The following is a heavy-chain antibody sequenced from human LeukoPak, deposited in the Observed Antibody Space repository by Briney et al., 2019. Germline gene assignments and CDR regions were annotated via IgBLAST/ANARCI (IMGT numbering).Heavy chain of an antibody. Sequence: PSETLSPTCAVSGDSICTNHWWSWVRQPPGKGLEWIGEVYHSGSTNYNPSLKSRVTISVDKSKNLFSLKLTSVTAADTAMYYCASARWDSWGQGTLVTVSS. CDR1: GDSICTNHW. V-gene: IGHV4-4*02. CDR2: VYHSGST. CDR3: ASARWDS. J-gene: IGHJ4*02. D-gene: IGHD5-24*01.